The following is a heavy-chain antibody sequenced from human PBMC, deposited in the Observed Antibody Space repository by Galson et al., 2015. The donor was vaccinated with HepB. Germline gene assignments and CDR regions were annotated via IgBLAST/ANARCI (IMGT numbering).Heavy chain of an antibody. D-gene: IGHD2-8*02. CDR1: GFTFFSFH. V-gene: IGHV3-64D*06. J-gene: IGHJ4*02. CDR3: VKRRTSDAGGGDF. CDR2: ISPDGSET. Sequence: SLRLSCAGSGFTFFSFHIHWVRQAPGKGLEYVSSISPDGSETFYSDSLKGRVTVSRDNSQNVVYLKLTRLRPDDTAIYYCVKRRTSDAGGGDFWGQGTLVSVSS.